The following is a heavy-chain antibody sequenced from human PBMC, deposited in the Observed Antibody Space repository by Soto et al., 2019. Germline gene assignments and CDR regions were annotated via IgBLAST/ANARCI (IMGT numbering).Heavy chain of an antibody. CDR3: AREDGIVGGTSAFDY. J-gene: IGHJ4*02. CDR2: INGRSNYK. Sequence: EVQVVESGGCLVKPGGSLRLSCASSGFTFSTYTMNGVRQAPGKGLAWVSAINGRSNYKYYTGSVKGRFTISIDNAKNSLYLQMNRLRAEDTAVYYCAREDGIVGGTSAFDYWGLGTLVTVSS. V-gene: IGHV3-21*01. D-gene: IGHD1-26*01. CDR1: GFTFSTYT.